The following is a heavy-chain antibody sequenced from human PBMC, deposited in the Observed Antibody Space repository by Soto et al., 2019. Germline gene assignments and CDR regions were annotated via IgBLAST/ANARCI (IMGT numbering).Heavy chain of an antibody. CDR3: ARDVSWTGAFDH. J-gene: IGHJ5*02. V-gene: IGHV4-31*01. CDR1: GGSISSLNDY. Sequence: QVQLEQSGPGLVKPSQTLSLTCKISGGSISSLNDYWSWIRQSPGEGLEWIGYIFDSGTAHYNPSLKGLVRISGDTSQSQFSLTIQSVTVADTAVYYGARDVSWTGAFDHWGQGILVTVSS. CDR2: IFDSGTA. D-gene: IGHD2-8*02.